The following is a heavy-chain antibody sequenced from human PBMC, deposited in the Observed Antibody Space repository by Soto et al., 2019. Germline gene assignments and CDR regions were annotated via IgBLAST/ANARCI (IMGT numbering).Heavy chain of an antibody. V-gene: IGHV3-23*01. J-gene: IGHJ6*02. Sequence: PGGSLRLSCAASGFTFSSYAMSWVRQAPGKGLEWVSAISGSGGSTYYADSVKGRFTISRDNPKNTLYLQMNSLRAEDTAVYYCAKDPPVRVWSGLYGMDVWGQGTTVTVSS. CDR1: GFTFSSYA. CDR3: AKDPPVRVWSGLYGMDV. D-gene: IGHD3-3*01. CDR2: ISGSGGST.